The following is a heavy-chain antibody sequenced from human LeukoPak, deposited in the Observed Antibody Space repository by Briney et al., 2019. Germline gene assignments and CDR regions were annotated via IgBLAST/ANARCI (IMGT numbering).Heavy chain of an antibody. CDR2: ISSSGRYI. CDR1: GFTFSTCT. CDR3: ARVSRGPHPYYYDSSGYMDY. V-gene: IGHV3-21*04. J-gene: IGHJ4*02. D-gene: IGHD3-22*01. Sequence: PGGSLRLSCAASGFTFSTCTMNWVRQAPGKGLEWVSSISSSGRYIYYAESMRGRFTISRDNANNSLYLQMNSLRAEDTAVYYCARVSRGPHPYYYDSSGYMDYWGQGTLVTVSS.